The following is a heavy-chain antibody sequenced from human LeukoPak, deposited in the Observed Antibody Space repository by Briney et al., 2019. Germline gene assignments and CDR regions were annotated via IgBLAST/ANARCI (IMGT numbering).Heavy chain of an antibody. CDR1: GFTFSSYS. J-gene: IGHJ4*02. D-gene: IGHD5-18*01. CDR2: ISSISGTI. CDR3: ARDHNYAFDY. Sequence: GPLRLSCAASGFTFSSYSMNWVRQAPGKGLEWVSYISSISGTINYADSVKGRFTISGDNARNSLFLQMNSLRAEDTAVYYCARDHNYAFDYWGQGTLVTVS. V-gene: IGHV3-48*01.